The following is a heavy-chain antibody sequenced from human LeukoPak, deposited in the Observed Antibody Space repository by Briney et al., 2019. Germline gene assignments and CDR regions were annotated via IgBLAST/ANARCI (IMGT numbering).Heavy chain of an antibody. CDR2: INAGNGNT. CDR3: ARGSYDFWSGYYRSEKLNWFDP. Sequence: ASVKVSCKASGYTFTSYYMHWVRQAPGQGLEWMGWINAGNGNTKYSQKFQGRVTITRDTSASTAYMELSSLRSEDTAVYYCARGSYDFWSGYYRSEKLNWFDPWGQGTLVTVSS. V-gene: IGHV1-3*01. D-gene: IGHD3-3*01. CDR1: GYTFTSYY. J-gene: IGHJ5*02.